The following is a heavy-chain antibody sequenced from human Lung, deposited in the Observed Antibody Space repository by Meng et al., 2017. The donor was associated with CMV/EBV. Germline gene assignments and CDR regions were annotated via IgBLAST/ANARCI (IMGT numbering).Heavy chain of an antibody. V-gene: IGHV1-8*01. Sequence: SGYTFTSYGLQWVRQATGQGLEWMGWMNLDSGNTGRAQKFQGRVAMTSNSSINTAYMELSSLKFDDTAVYYCARVFLSSYLAPFDSWGQGTLVTVSS. CDR3: ARVFLSSYLAPFDS. CDR1: GYTFTSYG. CDR2: MNLDSGNT. D-gene: IGHD6-13*01. J-gene: IGHJ4*02.